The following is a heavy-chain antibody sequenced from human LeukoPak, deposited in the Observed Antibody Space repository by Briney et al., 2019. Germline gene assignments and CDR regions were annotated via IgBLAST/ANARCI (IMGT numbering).Heavy chain of an antibody. J-gene: IGHJ4*02. Sequence: PGGSLRLSCAASGFTLSSYSMNWVRQAPGKGLEWVSYISSSSSTIYYADSVKGRFTISRDNAKNSLYLQMNSLRAEDTAVYYCARDMYYDFWSGYKGFDYWGQGTLVTVSS. CDR1: GFTLSSYS. CDR2: ISSSSSTI. CDR3: ARDMYYDFWSGYKGFDY. D-gene: IGHD3-3*01. V-gene: IGHV3-48*04.